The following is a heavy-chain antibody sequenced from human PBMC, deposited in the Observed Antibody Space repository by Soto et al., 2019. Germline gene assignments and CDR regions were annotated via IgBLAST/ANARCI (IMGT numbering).Heavy chain of an antibody. D-gene: IGHD2-2*01. V-gene: IGHV4-4*02. J-gene: IGHJ5*02. CDR2: IYHTGNI. CDR1: GDSITNNYW. CDR3: ATRPAADWFDP. Sequence: QVQLQESGPGLVKPSGTLSLTCGVSGDSITNNYWCSWVRQPPGKGLEWIGEIYHTGNINYSPSLKSRVTISLDKSKNQFFLKLSSVTAADTAVYYCATRPAADWFDPWGQGTLVSVSS.